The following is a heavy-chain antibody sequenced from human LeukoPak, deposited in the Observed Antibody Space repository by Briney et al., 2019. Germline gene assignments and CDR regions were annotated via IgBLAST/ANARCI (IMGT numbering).Heavy chain of an antibody. CDR2: IYISGST. CDR1: GGSISSYY. J-gene: IGHJ6*03. D-gene: IGHD2-15*01. Sequence: PSETLSLTCTVSGGSISSYYWSWIRQPAGKGLEWIGRIYISGSTNYNPSLKSRVTMSVDTSKNQFSLKLSSVTAADTAVYYCARAGMAYCSGGSCYYYYMDVWGKGTTVTVSS. CDR3: ARAGMAYCSGGSCYYYYMDV. V-gene: IGHV4-4*07.